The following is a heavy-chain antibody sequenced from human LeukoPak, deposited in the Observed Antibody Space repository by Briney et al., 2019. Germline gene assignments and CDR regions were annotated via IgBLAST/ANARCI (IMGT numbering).Heavy chain of an antibody. CDR2: INPNSGGT. J-gene: IGHJ6*03. Sequence: ASVKVSCKASGYTFTCYYMHWVRQAPGQGLEWMGWINPNSGGTNYAQKFQGRVTMTRDTSISTAYMELSRLRSDDTAVYYCARGHSSSSDYYYYYMDVWGKGTTVTVSS. V-gene: IGHV1-2*02. D-gene: IGHD6-6*01. CDR1: GYTFTCYY. CDR3: ARGHSSSSDYYYYYMDV.